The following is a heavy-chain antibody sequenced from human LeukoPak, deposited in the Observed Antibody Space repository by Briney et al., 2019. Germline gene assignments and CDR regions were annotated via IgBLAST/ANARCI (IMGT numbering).Heavy chain of an antibody. CDR1: GFTVSSNY. D-gene: IGHD3-16*02. J-gene: IGHJ4*02. CDR3: ARDGGTYDYVWGSYRPNYLRPTYYFDY. V-gene: IGHV3-30*02. CDR2: IRYDGSNK. Sequence: GGSLRLSCAASGFTVSSNYMSWVRQAPGKGLEWLAFIRYDGSNKNYADSVKGRFTISRDNTKNSLYLQMNSLRAEDTAVYYCARDGGTYDYVWGSYRPNYLRPTYYFDYWGQGTLVTVSS.